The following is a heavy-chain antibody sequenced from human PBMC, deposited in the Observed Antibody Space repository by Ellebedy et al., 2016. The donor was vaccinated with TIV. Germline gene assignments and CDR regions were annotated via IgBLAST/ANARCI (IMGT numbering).Heavy chain of an antibody. Sequence: ESLKISXTVSGGSISSYYWSWIRQPPGKGLEWIGYIYYSGSTNYNPSLKSRVTISVDTSKNQFSLKLSSVTAADTAVYYCARGVSSGYYFGYWGQGTLVTVSS. D-gene: IGHD3-22*01. J-gene: IGHJ4*02. V-gene: IGHV4-59*01. CDR1: GGSISSYY. CDR3: ARGVSSGYYFGY. CDR2: IYYSGST.